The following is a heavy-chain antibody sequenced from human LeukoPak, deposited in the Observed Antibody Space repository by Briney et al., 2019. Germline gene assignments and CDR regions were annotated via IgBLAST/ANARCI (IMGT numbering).Heavy chain of an antibody. CDR2: ISAGNGNT. CDR3: ARNRWNYLLPY. V-gene: IGHV1-3*01. Sequence: GASVKVSCKASGYTFAGYAIFWVRQAPGQRLEWMGWISAGNGNTRYSQKFHDRLTISRDTPASTVYMELSSLRSEDTAIYYCARNRWNYLLPYWGQGTLVT. CDR1: GYTFAGYA. J-gene: IGHJ4*01. D-gene: IGHD1-7*01.